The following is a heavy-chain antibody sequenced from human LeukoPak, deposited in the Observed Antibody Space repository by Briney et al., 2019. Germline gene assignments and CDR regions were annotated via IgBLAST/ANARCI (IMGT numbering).Heavy chain of an antibody. CDR2: ISAGGVTT. CDR1: GFTFSSYV. CDR3: VTRCTTATKYLEY. D-gene: IGHD1-1*01. V-gene: IGHV3-23*01. Sequence: GGSLRLSCAASGFTFSSYVMTWVRQAPDIGLEWVSNISAGGVTTYYADSVKGRFTISRDNSKNTLHLHMNSLRVGDAAVYYCVTRCTTATKYLEYWGQGTLVTVSS. J-gene: IGHJ4*02.